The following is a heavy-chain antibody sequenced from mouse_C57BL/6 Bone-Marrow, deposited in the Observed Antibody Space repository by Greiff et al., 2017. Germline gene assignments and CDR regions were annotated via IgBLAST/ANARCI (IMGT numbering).Heavy chain of an antibody. CDR1: GYTFTSYW. CDR2: IDPSDSYT. D-gene: IGHD3-3*01. V-gene: IGHV1-69*01. CDR3: AREGSTRGDY. J-gene: IGHJ2*01. Sequence: VQLQQPGAELVMPGASVKLSCKASGYTFTSYWMHWVKQRPGQGLEWIGEIDPSDSYTNYNQKFKGKSTLTVDKSSSTAYMQLSSLTSEDSAVYYCAREGSTRGDYWGQGTTLTVSS.